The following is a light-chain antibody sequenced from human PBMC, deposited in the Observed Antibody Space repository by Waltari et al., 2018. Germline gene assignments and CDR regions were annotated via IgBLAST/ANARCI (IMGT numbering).Light chain of an antibody. CDR1: KSIPMW. J-gene: IGKJ3*01. Sequence: DIQMTHSPSTLSASVGDRVTITCRASKSIPMWLAWYQQKPWKAPKLLIYKASILESGVPSRFSGGGSGTEFTLTISSLQPDDFATYYCQHYDSYSATFGRGTKIEIK. CDR3: QHYDSYSAT. V-gene: IGKV1-5*03. CDR2: KAS.